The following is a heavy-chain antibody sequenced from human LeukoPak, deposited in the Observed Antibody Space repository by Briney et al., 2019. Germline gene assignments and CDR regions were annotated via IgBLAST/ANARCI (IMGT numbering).Heavy chain of an antibody. V-gene: IGHV1-58*01. CDR2: IVVGSGNT. CDR3: AAVGGSYRFLHYFDH. Sequence: SVKVSCKASGFTFTSSAVQWVRQARGQRLEWIGWIVVGSGNTNYAQKFQERVTITRDMSTSTAYMELSSLRSEDTAVYYCAAVGGSYRFLHYFDHWGQGTLVTVSS. CDR1: GFTFTSSA. D-gene: IGHD3-16*02. J-gene: IGHJ4*02.